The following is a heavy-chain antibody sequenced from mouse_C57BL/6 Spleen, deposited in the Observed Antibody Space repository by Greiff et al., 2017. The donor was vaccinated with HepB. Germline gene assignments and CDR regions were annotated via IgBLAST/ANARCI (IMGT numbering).Heavy chain of an antibody. J-gene: IGHJ4*01. CDR1: GFSFNTYA. V-gene: IGHV10-1*01. CDR3: VSLYAMDY. CDR2: IRSKSNNYAT. Sequence: EADGGLVQPKGSLKLSCAASGFSFNTYAMNWVRQAPGKGLEWVARIRSKSNNYATYYADSVKDRFTISRDDSESMLYLQMNNLKTEDTAMYYCVSLYAMDYWGQGTSVTVSS.